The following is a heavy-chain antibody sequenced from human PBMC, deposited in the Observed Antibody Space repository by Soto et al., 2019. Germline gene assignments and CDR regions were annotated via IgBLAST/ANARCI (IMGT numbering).Heavy chain of an antibody. CDR1: GFTFSSYA. Sequence: QVQLVESGGGVVQPGRSLRLSCAASGFTFSSYAMHWVRQAPGKGLEWVAVISYDGSNKDYADSVKGQFTISRDNSKNTLYLQMNSLSAEDTAVYYCAREARQFGVSTYFDYWGQGTMFTVS. CDR2: ISYDGSNK. CDR3: AREARQFGVSTYFDY. V-gene: IGHV3-30-3*01. D-gene: IGHD2-8*01. J-gene: IGHJ4*02.